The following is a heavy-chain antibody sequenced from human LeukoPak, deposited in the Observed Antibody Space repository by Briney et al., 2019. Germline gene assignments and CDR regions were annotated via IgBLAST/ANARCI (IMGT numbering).Heavy chain of an antibody. Sequence: GALRLSCAASGFTFSSYWMHWVRQAPGKGLVWVSRINSDGSSTSYADSVKGRFTISRDNAKNTLYLQMHSLRAEDTAVYYCARVRNYYDSSGYFDYWGQGTLVTVSS. CDR2: INSDGSST. CDR3: ARVRNYYDSSGYFDY. CDR1: GFTFSSYW. D-gene: IGHD3-22*01. J-gene: IGHJ4*02. V-gene: IGHV3-74*01.